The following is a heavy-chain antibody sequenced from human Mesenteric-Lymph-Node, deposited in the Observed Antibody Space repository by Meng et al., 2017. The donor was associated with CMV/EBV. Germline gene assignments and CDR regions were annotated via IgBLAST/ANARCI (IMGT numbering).Heavy chain of an antibody. CDR2: IYYSGST. V-gene: IGHV4-39*01. D-gene: IGHD3-10*01. CDR1: GGSISSSSSY. J-gene: IGHJ4*02. CDR3: ARHGSGSFLLY. Sequence: CTVSGGSISSSSSYWGWIRQPPGKGLEWIGSIYYSGSTYYNPSLKSRVTISVDTSKNQFSLKLSSVTASDTAVYYCARHGSGSFLLYWGQGTLVTVSS.